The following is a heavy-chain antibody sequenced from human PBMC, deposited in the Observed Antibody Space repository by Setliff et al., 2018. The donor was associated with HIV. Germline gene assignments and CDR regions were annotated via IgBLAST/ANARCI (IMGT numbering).Heavy chain of an antibody. CDR2: VDPKNGDT. CDR1: GSTFTDYY. D-gene: IGHD3-10*01. CDR3: ATLDYYGSATYNLALHY. Sequence: ASVKVSCKASGSTFTDYYMHWVQQAPAKGLEWMGRVDPKNGDTIYAEKLRGRVTITADTSTDTAYMELGSLRSEDTAIYYCATLDYYGSATYNLALHYWGQGTLVTVSS. V-gene: IGHV1-69-2*01. J-gene: IGHJ4*02.